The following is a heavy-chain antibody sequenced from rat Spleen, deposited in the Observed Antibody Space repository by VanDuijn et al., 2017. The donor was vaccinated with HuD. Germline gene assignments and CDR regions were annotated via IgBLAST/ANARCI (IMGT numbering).Heavy chain of an antibody. CDR3: ARRHYGYTDYFDY. V-gene: IGHV5-7*01. CDR1: GFSFSDYN. D-gene: IGHD1-9*01. J-gene: IGHJ2*01. CDR2: ISYDGSST. Sequence: EVQLVESGGGLVQPGRSLKLSCAASGFSFSDYNMAWVRQAPKKGLEWVATISYDGSSTYYRASVKGRFTISRDNAKSTLSLQMDSLRSEDTATYYCARRHYGYTDYFDYWGQGVMVTVSS.